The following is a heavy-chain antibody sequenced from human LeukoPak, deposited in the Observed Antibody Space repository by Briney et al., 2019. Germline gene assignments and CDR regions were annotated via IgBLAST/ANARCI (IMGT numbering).Heavy chain of an antibody. CDR1: GYTFTSYG. Sequence: GASVKVSCKASGYTFTSYGISWVRQAPGQGLEWMGWISAYNGNTNYAQKLQGRVTMTTDTSTSTAYMELRSLRSDDTAVYYCASGSGITIADAFDIWGQGTMVTVSS. CDR2: ISAYNGNT. V-gene: IGHV1-18*01. J-gene: IGHJ3*02. CDR3: ASGSGITIADAFDI. D-gene: IGHD1-26*01.